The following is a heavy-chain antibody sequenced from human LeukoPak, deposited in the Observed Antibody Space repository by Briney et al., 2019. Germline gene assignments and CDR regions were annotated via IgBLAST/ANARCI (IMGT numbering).Heavy chain of an antibody. V-gene: IGHV3-21*01. CDR2: ISSSSSYI. Sequence: GGSLRLSCAASGFTFSSYSMNWVRQAPGMGLEWVSSISSSSSYIYYADSVKGRFTISRDNAKNSLYLQMNSLRAEDTAVYYCARDPGYCSSTSCPGFDYWGQGTLVTVSS. CDR1: GFTFSSYS. D-gene: IGHD2-2*01. CDR3: ARDPGYCSSTSCPGFDY. J-gene: IGHJ4*02.